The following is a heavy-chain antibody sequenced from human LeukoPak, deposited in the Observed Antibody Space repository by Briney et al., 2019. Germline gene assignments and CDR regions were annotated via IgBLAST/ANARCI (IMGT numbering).Heavy chain of an antibody. V-gene: IGHV1-8*01. CDR2: MNPNNGNT. D-gene: IGHD6-19*01. CDR3: ARDSSGWYHWFDP. J-gene: IGHJ5*02. CDR1: GYTFTSYD. Sequence: ASVKVSCKASGYTFTSYDIQWVRQATGQGLEWMGWMNPNNGNTGYAQKFQGRVTMTRNTSISTAYMELSSLRSEDTAVYYCARDSSGWYHWFDPWGQGTLVTVS.